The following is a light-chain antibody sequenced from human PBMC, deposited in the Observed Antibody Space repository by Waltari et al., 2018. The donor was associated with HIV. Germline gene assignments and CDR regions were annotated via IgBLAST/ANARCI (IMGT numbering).Light chain of an antibody. V-gene: IGLV1-47*01. Sequence: QSVLTQPPSASGTPGQRVTISCSGSSSNIGSYYVYWYQQLPGTAPKRLTYSNNQRPSGVPDRFSGSKSGTSASLAISGLRSEDEADYYCAAWTDSLSGVVFGGGTKLSVL. CDR3: AAWTDSLSGVV. CDR2: SNN. J-gene: IGLJ2*01. CDR1: SSNIGSYY.